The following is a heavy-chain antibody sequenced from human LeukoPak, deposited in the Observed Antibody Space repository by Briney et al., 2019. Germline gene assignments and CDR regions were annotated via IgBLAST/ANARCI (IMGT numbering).Heavy chain of an antibody. CDR1: GFTVSSIY. CDR3: AVNYYDSSGYYTYYYYYYMDV. CDR2: IYSGGST. J-gene: IGHJ6*03. V-gene: IGHV3-53*01. D-gene: IGHD3-22*01. Sequence: GGSLRLSCAASGFTVSSIYMSWVRQAPGKGLEWVSVIYSGGSTYYADSVKGRFTISRDNSKNTLYLQMNSLRAEDTAVYYCAVNYYDSSGYYTYYYYYYMDVWGKGTTVTVSS.